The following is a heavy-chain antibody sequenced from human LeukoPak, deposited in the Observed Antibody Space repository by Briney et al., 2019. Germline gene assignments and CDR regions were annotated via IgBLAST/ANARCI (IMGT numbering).Heavy chain of an antibody. V-gene: IGHV1-2*02. Sequence: PTICATIYAQTFQRRFPMTRDTAISKAYMELSRLRSDDTAVYYCARDRLRIAAAGKAWFDLWGQGTLVTVSS. CDR3: ARDRLRIAAAGKAWFDL. D-gene: IGHD6-13*01. J-gene: IGHJ5*02. CDR2: PTICAT.